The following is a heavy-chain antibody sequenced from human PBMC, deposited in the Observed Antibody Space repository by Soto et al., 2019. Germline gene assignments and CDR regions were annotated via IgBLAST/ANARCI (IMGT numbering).Heavy chain of an antibody. J-gene: IGHJ5*02. CDR3: ARRFSMIRGFTNVRFAP. CDR2: IPHSGSP. D-gene: IGHD3-10*01. CDR1: GESFNGYY. V-gene: IGHV4-34*01. Sequence: QVQLQQWGAGLLKPSETLSLTCGVYGESFNGYYLTGIRQTPGNGLEWIGEIPHSGSPNYNPSLSSGVTSSVETYRYQLSLQLSSVPAADTAVYYCARRFSMIRGFTNVRFAPWGQGTLVTVSS.